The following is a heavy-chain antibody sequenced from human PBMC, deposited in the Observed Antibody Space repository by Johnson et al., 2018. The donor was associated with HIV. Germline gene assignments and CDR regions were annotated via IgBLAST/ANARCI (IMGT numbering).Heavy chain of an antibody. CDR2: IYSGGST. V-gene: IGHV3-NL1*01. J-gene: IGHJ3*02. CDR1: GFTFSSYA. CDR3: ARPGGDYSAFDI. D-gene: IGHD4-17*01. Sequence: QMLLVESGGGVVQPGRSLRLSCAASGFTFSSYAMHWVRQAPGKGLEWVSVIYSGGSTYYADYVKGRFTISRDNSKNTLYLQMNSLRAEDTAVYYCARPGGDYSAFDIWGQGTMVTVSS.